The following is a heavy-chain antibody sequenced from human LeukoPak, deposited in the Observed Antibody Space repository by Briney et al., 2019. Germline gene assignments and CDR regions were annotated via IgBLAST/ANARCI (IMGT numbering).Heavy chain of an antibody. CDR2: IIPIFGTA. D-gene: IGHD3-22*01. Sequence: GASVKVSCKASGYTFTSYDINWVRQATGQGLEWMGGIIPIFGTANYAQKFQGRVTITADKSTSTAYMELSSLRSEDTAVYYCARGTYYYDSSGYYRSPDFDYWGQGTLVTVSS. CDR1: GYTFTSYD. V-gene: IGHV1-69*06. CDR3: ARGTYYYDSSGYYRSPDFDY. J-gene: IGHJ4*02.